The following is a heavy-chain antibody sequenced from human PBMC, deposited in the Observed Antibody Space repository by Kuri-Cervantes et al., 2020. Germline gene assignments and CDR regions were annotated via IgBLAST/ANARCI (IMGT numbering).Heavy chain of an antibody. CDR2: ISSSSTI. Sequence: GESLRLSCAASGFTFSSYSMNWVRQAPGKGLEWVSYISSSSTIYYADSVKGRFTISRDNAKNSLYLQMNSLRDEDTAVYYCARDPYGMDVWGQGTTVTVSS. CDR1: GFTFSSYS. V-gene: IGHV3-48*02. J-gene: IGHJ6*02. CDR3: ARDPYGMDV.